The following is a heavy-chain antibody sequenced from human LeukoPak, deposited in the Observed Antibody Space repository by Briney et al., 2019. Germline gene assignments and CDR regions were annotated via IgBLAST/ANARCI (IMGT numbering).Heavy chain of an antibody. V-gene: IGHV1-18*01. CDR1: GYTFAIHG. CDR2: ISTYNGNT. D-gene: IGHD3-22*01. J-gene: IGHJ4*02. Sequence: ASVKVSCTATGYTFAIHGISWVRQAPGQGLEWMGWISTYNGNTKYAQKLQGGVTMTTDTSTSTAYMELRSLRSDDTAVYYCARDGYYDSSGYFLDMYFDYWGQGTLVTVSS. CDR3: ARDGYYDSSGYFLDMYFDY.